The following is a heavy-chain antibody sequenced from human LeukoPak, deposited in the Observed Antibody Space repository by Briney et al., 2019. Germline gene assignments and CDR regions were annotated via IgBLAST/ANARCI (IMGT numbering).Heavy chain of an antibody. J-gene: IGHJ6*03. D-gene: IGHD1-7*01. CDR2: NNDSGRI. CDR1: VGSFSKYY. V-gene: IGHV4-34*01. CDR3: ARRWNYGRNYYIDV. Sequence: PSQTLSLTCAVYVGSFSKYYWSCIPHPPGKGLECVGENNDSGRINYDPSLLSRVTVSVDTSKNQFSLGLTSVTATDTAVYYCARRWNYGRNYYIDVWGNGATVSVSS.